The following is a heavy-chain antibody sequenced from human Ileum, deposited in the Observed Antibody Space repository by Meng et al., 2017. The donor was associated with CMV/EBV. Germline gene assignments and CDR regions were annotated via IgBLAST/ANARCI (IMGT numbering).Heavy chain of an antibody. V-gene: IGHV3-30*02. CDR1: GFIFNTYG. D-gene: IGHD3-10*01. Sequence: GESLKISCAASGFIFNTYGMHWVRQAPGKGLEWVAFIRYDGSNEYYLDSVKGRFTISRDNSKNTLYLQMNSLRGDDTAVYYCAKDQSGWGWFDSWGQGNRVT. CDR3: AKDQSGWGWFDS. J-gene: IGHJ5*01. CDR2: IRYDGSNE.